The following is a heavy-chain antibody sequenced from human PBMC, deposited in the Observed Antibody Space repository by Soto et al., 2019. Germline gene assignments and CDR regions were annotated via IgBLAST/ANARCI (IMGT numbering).Heavy chain of an antibody. CDR3: ARGGWHVWSGYYYYYYYMDV. Sequence: ASVKVSCKASGYTFTSYDINWVRQATGQGLEWMGWMNPNSGNTGYAQKFQGRVTMTRNTSISTAYMVLSSLRSEDTAVYYCARGGWHVWSGYYYYYYYMDVWGKGTKVTVSS. CDR2: MNPNSGNT. D-gene: IGHD3-3*01. J-gene: IGHJ6*03. V-gene: IGHV1-8*01. CDR1: GYTFTSYD.